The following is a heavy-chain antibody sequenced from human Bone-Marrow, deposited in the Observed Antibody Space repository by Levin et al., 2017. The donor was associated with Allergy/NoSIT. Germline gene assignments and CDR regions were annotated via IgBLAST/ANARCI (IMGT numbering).Heavy chain of an antibody. D-gene: IGHD4-17*01. CDR2: INPSGGST. CDR3: ARDQAVTFLFDY. Sequence: GESLKISCKASGYTFTSYYMHWVRQAPGQGLEWMGIINPSGGSTSYAQKFQGRVTMTRDTSTSTVYMELSSLRSEDTAVYYCARDQAVTFLFDYWGQGTLVTVSS. CDR1: GYTFTSYY. J-gene: IGHJ4*02. V-gene: IGHV1-46*01.